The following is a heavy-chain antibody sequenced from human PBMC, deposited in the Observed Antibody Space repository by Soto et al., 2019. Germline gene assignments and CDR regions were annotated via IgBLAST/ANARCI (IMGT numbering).Heavy chain of an antibody. CDR3: ARDEYYYYYGMDV. Sequence: QVQLVQSGAEVKKPGASVKVSCKASGYTFTSYGISWVRQAPGQGLEWMGWISAYNGNTNYAQKLQARVTMTTDTSKSTAYMELRVLRSDDRAVDYCARDEYYYYYGMDVWGQGTTVTVSS. CDR2: ISAYNGNT. V-gene: IGHV1-18*01. CDR1: GYTFTSYG. J-gene: IGHJ6*02.